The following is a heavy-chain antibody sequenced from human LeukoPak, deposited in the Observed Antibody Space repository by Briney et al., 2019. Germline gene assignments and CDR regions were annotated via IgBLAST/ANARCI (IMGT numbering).Heavy chain of an antibody. Sequence: GGSLRLSCAASGITFSSYVMNWVRQAPGKGLEWVSGISGSGGTTYYADSVKGRFTISRDSSKNTLYLQMNSLRADDTAVYYCANSNWNMFDYWGQGTLVTVSS. CDR3: ANSNWNMFDY. V-gene: IGHV3-23*01. CDR1: GITFSSYV. J-gene: IGHJ4*02. D-gene: IGHD1/OR15-1a*01. CDR2: ISGSGGTT.